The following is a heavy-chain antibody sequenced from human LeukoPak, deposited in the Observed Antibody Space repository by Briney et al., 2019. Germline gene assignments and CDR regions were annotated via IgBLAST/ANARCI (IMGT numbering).Heavy chain of an antibody. CDR1: GGTFSSYA. CDR2: MNPNSGNT. J-gene: IGHJ6*03. CDR3: ARGRSTTPRNKYYYYMDV. D-gene: IGHD1-1*01. V-gene: IGHV1-8*02. Sequence: ASVKVSCKASGGTFSSYAISWVRQAPGQGLEWMGWMNPNSGNTGYAQKFQGRVTMTRNTSISTAYMELSSLRSEDTAVYYCARGRSTTPRNKYYYYMDVWGKGTTVTVSS.